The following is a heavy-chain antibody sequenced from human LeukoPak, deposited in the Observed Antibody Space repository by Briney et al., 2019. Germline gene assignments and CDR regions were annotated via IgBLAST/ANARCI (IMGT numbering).Heavy chain of an antibody. V-gene: IGHV3-11*01. CDR2: ISSSGNTI. CDR3: ARRWSSSWTAFDY. J-gene: IGHJ4*02. D-gene: IGHD6-13*01. Sequence: GGSLRLSCAASGLTFSDYYMSWIRQAPGKGLEWVSYISSSGNTIYYADSVKGRFTISRDNAKNSLYLQMNSLRAEDTAVYYCARRWSSSWTAFDYWGQGTLVTVSS. CDR1: GLTFSDYY.